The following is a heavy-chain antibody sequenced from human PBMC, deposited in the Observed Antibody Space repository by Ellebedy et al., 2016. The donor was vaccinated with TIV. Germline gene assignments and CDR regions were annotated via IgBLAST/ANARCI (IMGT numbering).Heavy chain of an antibody. D-gene: IGHD6-19*01. V-gene: IGHV4-34*01. Sequence: MPSETLSLTCAVYGGSFSGYYWSWIRQPPGKGLEWIGEINHSRITNYNPSLKSRVTISVDTSKTQFSLKLSSVTAADTAVYYCARWVAVAATYCDYWGQGTLVTVSS. J-gene: IGHJ4*02. CDR1: GGSFSGYY. CDR2: INHSRIT. CDR3: ARWVAVAATYCDY.